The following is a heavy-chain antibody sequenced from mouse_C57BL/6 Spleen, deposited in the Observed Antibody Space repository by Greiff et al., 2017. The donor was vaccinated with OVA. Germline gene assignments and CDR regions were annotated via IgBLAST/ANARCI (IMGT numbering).Heavy chain of an antibody. CDR2: IYPSDSET. CDR3: ARTELPYYYAMDY. CDR1: GYTFTSYW. Sequence: QVQLQQPGAELVRPGSSVKLSCKASGYTFTSYWMDWVKQRPGQGLEWIGNIYPSDSETHYNQKFKDKATLTVDKSSSTAYMQLSSLTSEDSAVYYCARTELPYYYAMDYWGQGTSVTVSS. V-gene: IGHV1-61*01. J-gene: IGHJ4*01.